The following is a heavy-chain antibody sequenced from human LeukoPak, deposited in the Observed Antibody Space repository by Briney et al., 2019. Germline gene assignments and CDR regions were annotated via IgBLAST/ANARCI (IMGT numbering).Heavy chain of an antibody. V-gene: IGHV3-23*01. Sequence: GGSLRLSCAASGLTFSSYAMSWVRQAPGKGLEWVSVISGSGDNTYYADSVKGRFTISRDNSKNTLYLQMNSLRAEDTAVYYCAKGGIAAAGTDYYYGMDVWGQGTTVTVSS. D-gene: IGHD6-13*01. J-gene: IGHJ6*02. CDR3: AKGGIAAAGTDYYYGMDV. CDR1: GLTFSSYA. CDR2: ISGSGDNT.